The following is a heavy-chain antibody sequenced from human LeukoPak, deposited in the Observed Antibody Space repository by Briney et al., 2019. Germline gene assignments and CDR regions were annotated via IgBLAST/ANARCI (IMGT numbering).Heavy chain of an antibody. V-gene: IGHV3-23*01. D-gene: IGHD3-10*01. CDR2: INGSGGRA. J-gene: IGHJ6*02. CDR1: GFTFGSYA. CDR3: ASDNYYGSGSSSFLDV. Sequence: GGSLRLSCAASGFTFGSYAMTWVRQAPGKGLEWVSTINGSGGRAYYADSVKGRFTISRDNSKNTLYLQMNSLRAEDTAVYYCASDNYYGSGSSSFLDVWGQGTTVTVSS.